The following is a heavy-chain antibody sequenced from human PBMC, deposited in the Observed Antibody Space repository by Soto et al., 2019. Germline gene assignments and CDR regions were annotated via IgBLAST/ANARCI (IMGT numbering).Heavy chain of an antibody. J-gene: IGHJ4*02. CDR2: ISDSSTYI. D-gene: IGHD2-2*01. V-gene: IGHV3-21*01. CDR1: GFTFSTYT. Sequence: PGGSLRLSCAASGFTFSTYTMNWVRQAPGKGLEWVSSISDSSTYIYYADSVKGRFTVSRDNARNSLYLQLNSLRAEDTALYYCARDRSISTSCQFTVDSWGQGTLVTVSS. CDR3: ARDRSISTSCQFTVDS.